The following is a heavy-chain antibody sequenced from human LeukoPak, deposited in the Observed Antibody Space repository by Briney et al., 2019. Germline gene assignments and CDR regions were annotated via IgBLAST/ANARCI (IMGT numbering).Heavy chain of an antibody. CDR2: INGDGSST. CDR3: TRGGGTSDY. Sequence: GRSLRLSCAASGFTFSSYWMHWVRQAPGKGLVWVSRINGDGSSTRYADSVKGRFSISRDNTRNTVYMQMNSLRAEDTAVYYCTRGGGTSDYWGQGTLVTVSS. V-gene: IGHV3-74*01. J-gene: IGHJ4*02. D-gene: IGHD1-14*01. CDR1: GFTFSSYW.